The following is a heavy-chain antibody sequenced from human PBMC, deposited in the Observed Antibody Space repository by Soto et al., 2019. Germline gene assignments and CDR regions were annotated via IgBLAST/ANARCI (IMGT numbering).Heavy chain of an antibody. Sequence: QVQLVQSGAEVKKSGSSVKVSCKASGGTFTGNPISWVRQAPGRGLEWMGGIIPMFGTTNYAQKFQGRVTITADESTTTAYMELNSLRSEDTAVYYCARENSIASLSYYYGMEVWGQGTTVTVSS. V-gene: IGHV1-69*01. CDR1: GGTFTGNP. J-gene: IGHJ6*02. CDR2: IIPMFGTT. CDR3: ARENSIASLSYYYGMEV. D-gene: IGHD6-6*01.